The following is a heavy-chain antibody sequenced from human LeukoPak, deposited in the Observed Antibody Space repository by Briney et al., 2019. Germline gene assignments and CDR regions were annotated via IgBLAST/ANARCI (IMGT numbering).Heavy chain of an antibody. Sequence: GASVKVSCKASGYTFTSYDINWVRQATGQGLEWMGWMSPNSGNTGYAQKFQGRVTMTRDTSIGTAYLELSSLKSEDTAVYYCARTPPNWGADYWGQGTLVIVSS. CDR2: MSPNSGNT. J-gene: IGHJ4*02. CDR1: GYTFTSYD. CDR3: ARTPPNWGADY. D-gene: IGHD7-27*01. V-gene: IGHV1-8*01.